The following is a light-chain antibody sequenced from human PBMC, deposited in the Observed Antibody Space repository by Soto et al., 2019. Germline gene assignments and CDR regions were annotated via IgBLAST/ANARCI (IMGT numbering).Light chain of an antibody. CDR1: QNIDIW. CDR3: QQYNSYSPT. Sequence: DIHMTQAPSTLSTSVGDSVTITCRASQNIDIWLSWYQQKPGKAPKLLIYDASNLRSGVPSRFSGSGSGTEFTLTISSLQPDDFATYYCQQYNSYSPTFGQGTKVDIK. CDR2: DAS. V-gene: IGKV1-5*01. J-gene: IGKJ1*01.